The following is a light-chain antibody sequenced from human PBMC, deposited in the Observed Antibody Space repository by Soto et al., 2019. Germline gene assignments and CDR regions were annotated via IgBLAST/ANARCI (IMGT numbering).Light chain of an antibody. CDR1: SSDVGGYNY. Sequence: HSVLTQPASVSGSLGQSITISCTGTSSDVGGYNYVSWYQHHPGKDPKVVIFEVTKRPSGVSSRFSGSKSGNTASLTVSGLQAEDEGDYYCSSFTSSSTVLFGGGTKVTVL. CDR3: SSFTSSSTVL. J-gene: IGLJ2*01. V-gene: IGLV2-14*01. CDR2: EVT.